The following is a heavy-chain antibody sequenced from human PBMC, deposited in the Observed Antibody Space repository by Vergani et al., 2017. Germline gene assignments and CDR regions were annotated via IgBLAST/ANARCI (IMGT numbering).Heavy chain of an antibody. CDR3: ARDNSGYDYNWFDP. D-gene: IGHD5-12*01. CDR1: GSSISSGGYY. V-gene: IGHV4-31*03. CDR2: IYYSGST. J-gene: IGHJ5*02. Sequence: QVQLQESGPGLVKPSQTLSLTCTVSGSSISSGGYYWSWIRQHPGKGLEWIGYIYYSGSTYYNPSLKSRVTISVDTSKNQFSLKLSSVTAADTAVYYCARDNSGYDYNWFDPWGQGTLVTVSS.